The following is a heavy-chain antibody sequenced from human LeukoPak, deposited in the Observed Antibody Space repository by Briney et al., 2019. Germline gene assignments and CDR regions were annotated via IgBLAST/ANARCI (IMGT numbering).Heavy chain of an antibody. CDR2: IDPSDSYT. J-gene: IGHJ4*02. CDR3: ARRGYDSGSYFGY. V-gene: IGHV5-10-1*01. D-gene: IGHD1-26*01. Sequence: GESLKISCKGSGYSFTNYWISWVRQMPGEGLEWMGRIDPSDSYTNYSPSFQGHVTISADKSISTAYLQWSSLKASDTAMYYCARRGYDSGSYFGYWGQGTLVTVSS. CDR1: GYSFTNYW.